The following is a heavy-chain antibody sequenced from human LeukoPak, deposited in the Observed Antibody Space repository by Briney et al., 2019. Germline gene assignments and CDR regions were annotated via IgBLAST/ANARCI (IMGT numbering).Heavy chain of an antibody. Sequence: GGSLRLACAASGFTYSSYAMSWVRQAPGKGLEWVSAISGSGGSTYYADSVKGRFTISRDNSKNTLYLQMNSLRAEDTAVYYCAKDQGKRDFWSGYYPYFDYWGQGTLVTVSS. V-gene: IGHV3-23*01. J-gene: IGHJ4*02. D-gene: IGHD3-3*01. CDR2: ISGSGGST. CDR1: GFTYSSYA. CDR3: AKDQGKRDFWSGYYPYFDY.